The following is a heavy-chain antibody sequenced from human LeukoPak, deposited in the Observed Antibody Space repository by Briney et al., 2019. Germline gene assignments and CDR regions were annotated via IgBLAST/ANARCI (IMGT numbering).Heavy chain of an antibody. CDR2: ISWNSGSI. Sequence: GGSLRLSCAASGFTFEDYAMHGVRQAPGKGLEGVSGISWNSGSIGYADSVKGRFTISRDNAKNSLYLQMNSLRAEDTALYYCATITMVRGVNYGMDVWGQGTTVTVSS. CDR1: GFTFEDYA. J-gene: IGHJ6*02. CDR3: ATITMVRGVNYGMDV. V-gene: IGHV3-9*01. D-gene: IGHD3-10*01.